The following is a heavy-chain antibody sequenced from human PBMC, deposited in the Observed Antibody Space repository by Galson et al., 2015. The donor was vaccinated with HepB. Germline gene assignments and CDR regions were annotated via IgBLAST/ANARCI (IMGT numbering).Heavy chain of an antibody. Sequence: SLRLSCAASGFTFSSYSMNWVRQAPGKGLEWVSSISSSSSYIYYADSVKGRFTISRDNAKNSLYLQMNSLRAEDTAVYYCARVGLCGGDCYENWYFDLWGRGTLVTVSS. D-gene: IGHD2-21*02. CDR1: GFTFSSYS. J-gene: IGHJ2*01. CDR3: ARVGLCGGDCYENWYFDL. V-gene: IGHV3-21*01. CDR2: ISSSSSYI.